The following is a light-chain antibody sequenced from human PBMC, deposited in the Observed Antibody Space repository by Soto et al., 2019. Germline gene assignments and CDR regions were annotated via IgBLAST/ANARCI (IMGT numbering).Light chain of an antibody. J-gene: IGKJ1*01. Sequence: EIVLTQSPGTLSLSPGERATLSCRASQSVRGSHLGWYQQKRGQAPRLLLYDASNRATGIPPRFSGSGSAIDVTLTISSLEPEDFAVYYCEQDGTPPWTFGQGTKVETK. V-gene: IGKV3-20*01. CDR3: EQDGTPPWT. CDR1: QSVRGSH. CDR2: DAS.